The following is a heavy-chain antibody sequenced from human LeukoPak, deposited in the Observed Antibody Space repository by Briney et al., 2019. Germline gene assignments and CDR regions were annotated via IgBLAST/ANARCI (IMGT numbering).Heavy chain of an antibody. CDR1: GYTFTSYY. CDR3: ARDGYYDILTDTYYYYYGMDV. Sequence: GASVKVSCKASGYTFTSYYMHWVRQAPGQGLEWMGIISPSGGSTSYAQKFQGRVTMTRDTSTSTVYMELSSLRSEDTAVYYCARDGYYDILTDTYYYYYGMDVWGQVTTVTVSS. V-gene: IGHV1-46*01. D-gene: IGHD3-9*01. CDR2: ISPSGGST. J-gene: IGHJ6*02.